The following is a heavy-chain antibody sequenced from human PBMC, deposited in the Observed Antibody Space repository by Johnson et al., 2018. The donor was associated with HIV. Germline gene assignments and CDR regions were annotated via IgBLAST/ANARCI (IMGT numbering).Heavy chain of an antibody. V-gene: IGHV3-30*01. CDR1: GFTFSSYA. CDR2: ISYDGSNK. D-gene: IGHD3-16*01. J-gene: IGHJ3*02. CDR3: ASLGLDLLVKAPLSVVLDAVDI. Sequence: QVQLVESGGGLVQPGGSLRLSCAASGFTFSSYAMHWVRQAPGKGLEWVAVISYDGSNKYYADSVKGRFTISRDNSKNTLYLQMNSLRAEDTAVYYCASLGLDLLVKAPLSVVLDAVDIWGQGTIVTVSS.